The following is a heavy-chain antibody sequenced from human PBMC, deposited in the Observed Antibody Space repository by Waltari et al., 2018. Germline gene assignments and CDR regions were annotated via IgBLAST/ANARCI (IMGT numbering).Heavy chain of an antibody. D-gene: IGHD2-15*01. CDR2: IYSGGST. CDR3: AKGLGYCSGGSCLDY. J-gene: IGHJ4*02. CDR1: GFTFSSYA. Sequence: EVQLLESGGGLVQPGGSLRLSCAASGFTFSSYAMSWVRQAPGKGLEWVSVIYSGGSTYYADSVKGRFTISRDNSKNTLYLQMNSLRAEDTAVYYCAKGLGYCSGGSCLDYWGQGTLVTVSS. V-gene: IGHV3-23*03.